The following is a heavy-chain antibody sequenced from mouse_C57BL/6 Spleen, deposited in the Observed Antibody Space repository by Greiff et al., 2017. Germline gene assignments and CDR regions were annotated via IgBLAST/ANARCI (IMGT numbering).Heavy chain of an antibody. V-gene: IGHV1-54*01. D-gene: IGHD2-4*01. Sequence: VQLQQSGAELVRPGTSVKVSCKASGYAFTNYLIEWVKQRPGQGLEWIGVINPGSGGTNYNEKFKGKATLTADKSSSTAYMQLSSLTSEDSAVYFCARYYDYGDWYFDVWGTGTTVTVSS. CDR2: INPGSGGT. J-gene: IGHJ1*03. CDR3: ARYYDYGDWYFDV. CDR1: GYAFTNYL.